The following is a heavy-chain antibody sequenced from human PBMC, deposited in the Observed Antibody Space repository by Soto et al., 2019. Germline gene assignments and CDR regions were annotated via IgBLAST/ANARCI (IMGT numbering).Heavy chain of an antibody. CDR2: IYYSGRT. Sequence: QTLSLTRTVLGGSISSYYWSWIRQRPGKGLEWVGYIYYSGRTNHNPPPKSRVTISVDTSKNQFSLKLSCVTAADTALSNSARDRDYFDSRGDYGMDVWGQGTTVTVS. CDR1: GGSISSYY. CDR3: ARDRDYFDSRGDYGMDV. V-gene: IGHV4-59*01. J-gene: IGHJ6*02. D-gene: IGHD3-22*01.